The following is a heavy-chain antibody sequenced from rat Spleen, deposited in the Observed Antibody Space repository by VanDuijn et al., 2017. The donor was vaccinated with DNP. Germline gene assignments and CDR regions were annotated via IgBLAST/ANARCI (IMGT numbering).Heavy chain of an antibody. J-gene: IGHJ1*01. D-gene: IGHD1-2*01. CDR1: GYTFTDYA. CDR3: ARGYYSGSIYVYWYFDF. CDR2: INTYTGKP. Sequence: QIQLVQSGPELKKPGESVKISCKASGYTFTDYAMHWVKQAPGKVLKWMGWINTYTGKPTYADDFKGRFVFSLEASASTANLQISNLKNEDTATYFCARGYYSGSIYVYWYFDFWGPGTMVTVSS. V-gene: IGHV9-4*01.